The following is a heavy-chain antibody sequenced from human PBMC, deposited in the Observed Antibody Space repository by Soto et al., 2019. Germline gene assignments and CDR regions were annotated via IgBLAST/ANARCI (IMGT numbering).Heavy chain of an antibody. Sequence: QVQLVQSGAEVKKPGSSVKVSCKASGGTFRTSAISWVRQAPGQGLEWVRGIMPVFRRPKYAQNFQDRVTITADESTSTAYMELNSLKSYDTAVYYCARDKDRLQLGGNYYFILDVWGEGTAVTVSS. V-gene: IGHV1-69*12. CDR3: ARDKDRLQLGGNYYFILDV. CDR1: GGTFRTSA. D-gene: IGHD1-1*01. J-gene: IGHJ6*02. CDR2: IMPVFRRP.